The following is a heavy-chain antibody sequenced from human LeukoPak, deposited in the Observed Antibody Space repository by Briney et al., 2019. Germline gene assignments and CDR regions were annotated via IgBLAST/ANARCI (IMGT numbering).Heavy chain of an antibody. CDR3: ARRRITMVRGVIITNAFDI. Sequence: SETLSLTCAVYGGSFSGYYWSWIRQPPGKGLEWIGYIYYSGSTNYNPSLKSRVTISVDTSKNQFSLKLSSVTAADTAVYYCARRRITMVRGVIITNAFDIWGQGTMVTVSS. J-gene: IGHJ3*02. D-gene: IGHD3-10*01. CDR1: GGSFSGYY. V-gene: IGHV4-59*01. CDR2: IYYSGST.